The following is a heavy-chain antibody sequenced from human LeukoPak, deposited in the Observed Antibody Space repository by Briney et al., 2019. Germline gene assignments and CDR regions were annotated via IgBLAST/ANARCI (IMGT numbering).Heavy chain of an antibody. V-gene: IGHV1-8*01. J-gene: IGHJ5*02. CDR2: MNPNSGNT. CDR3: ARGKRDDFWSFWFDP. Sequence: GASVKVSCKASGYTFTSYDINWVRQATGQGLEWMGWMNPNSGNTGYAQRFQGRVTMTRNTSISTAYMELSSLRSEDTAVYYCARGKRDDFWSFWFDPWGQGTLVTVSS. CDR1: GYTFTSYD. D-gene: IGHD3-3*01.